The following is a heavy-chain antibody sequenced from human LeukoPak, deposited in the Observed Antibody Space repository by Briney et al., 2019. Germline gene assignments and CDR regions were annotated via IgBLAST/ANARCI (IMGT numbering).Heavy chain of an antibody. D-gene: IGHD6-13*01. J-gene: IGHJ4*02. CDR2: FDPEDGET. Sequence: AASVKVSCKVSGYTLTELSMHWVRQAPGKGLEWMGGFDPEDGETIYAQKFQGRVTMTENTSTDTAYMELSSLRSEDTAVYYCAADLGGSSSWQIPFGYWGQGTLVTVSS. V-gene: IGHV1-24*01. CDR3: AADLGGSSSWQIPFGY. CDR1: GYTLTELS.